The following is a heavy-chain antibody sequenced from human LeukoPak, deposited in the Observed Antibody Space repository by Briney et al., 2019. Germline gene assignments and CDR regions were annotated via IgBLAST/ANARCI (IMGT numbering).Heavy chain of an antibody. CDR1: GFTFSSYA. V-gene: IGHV3-23*01. CDR3: ARVRIATVTTLDAFDI. Sequence: GGSLRLSCAASGFTFSSYAMSWVRQAPGKGLEWVSAISGTGGSTYYADSVKGRFTISRDNSKSTLYLQMNSLRAEDTAVYYCARVRIATVTTLDAFDIWGQGTMVTVSS. J-gene: IGHJ3*02. CDR2: ISGTGGST. D-gene: IGHD4-17*01.